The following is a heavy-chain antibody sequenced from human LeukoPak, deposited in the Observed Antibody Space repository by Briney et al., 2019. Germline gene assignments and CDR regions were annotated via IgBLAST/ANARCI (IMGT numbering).Heavy chain of an antibody. CDR3: AREWGLESSGYYYAY. V-gene: IGHV1-69*01. CDR1: GGTVSRFT. CDR2: ITPIFGTE. D-gene: IGHD3-22*01. Sequence: SVKVSCKASGGTVSRFTISWVRQAPGQGFEWMGGITPIFGTENFAQKFQGRVSITADGSTSTAFMELSSPRSEDTAVYYCAREWGLESSGYYYAYWGQGPLVTVSS. J-gene: IGHJ4*02.